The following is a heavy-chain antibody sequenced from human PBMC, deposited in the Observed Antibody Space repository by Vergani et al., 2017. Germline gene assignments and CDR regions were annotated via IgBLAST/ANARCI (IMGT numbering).Heavy chain of an antibody. D-gene: IGHD6-13*01. CDR2: IIPILGIA. V-gene: IGHV1-69*02. J-gene: IGHJ3*02. CDR3: ARAQDQAAADAFDI. CDR1: GGTFSSYT. Sequence: QVQLVQSGAEVKKPGSSVKVSCKASGGTFSSYTISWVRQAPRQGLEWMGRIIPILGIANYAQKFQGRVTITADKSTSTAYMELSSLRSEDTAVYYCARAQDQAAADAFDIWGQGTMVTVSS.